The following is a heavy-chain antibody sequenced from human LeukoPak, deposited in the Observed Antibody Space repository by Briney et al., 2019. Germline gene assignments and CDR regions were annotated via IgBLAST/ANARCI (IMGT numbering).Heavy chain of an antibody. J-gene: IGHJ4*02. CDR1: GFTFSHYG. D-gene: IGHD2/OR15-2a*01. CDR2: IKYDGSKI. V-gene: IGHV3-30*02. Sequence: GGSLRLSCEPSGFTFSHYGIHWVRQVPGRRLEWVAFIKYDGSKIYYAESVQGRVTISRDNSKNNLFLQMTRMRPQDTAVYYCATDGIPSATALANWGQGTLVTVSS. CDR3: ATDGIPSATALAN.